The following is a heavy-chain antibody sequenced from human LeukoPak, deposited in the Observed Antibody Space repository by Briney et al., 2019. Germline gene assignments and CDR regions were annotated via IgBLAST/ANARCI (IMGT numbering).Heavy chain of an antibody. V-gene: IGHV3-48*03. CDR1: GFTFSSYE. CDR2: ISSSGSTI. J-gene: IGHJ4*02. CDR3: ATEGDYRHFDC. Sequence: GGSLRLSCAASGFTFSSYEMNWVRQAPGKGLEWVSYISSSGSTIYYADSVKGRFTISRDNAKNSLYLQMNSLRAEDTAVYYCATEGDYRHFDCWGQGTLVTVSS. D-gene: IGHD4-11*01.